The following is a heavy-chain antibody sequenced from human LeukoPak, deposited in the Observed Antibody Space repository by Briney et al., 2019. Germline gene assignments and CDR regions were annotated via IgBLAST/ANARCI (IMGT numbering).Heavy chain of an antibody. Sequence: SEALSLTCTVSGGSISTTSYFWAWIRQPPGEGLEWIGYIYYSGSTNYNPSLKSRVTISVDTSKNQFSLKLSSVTAADTAVYYCARRYFQQLGVNWFDPWGQGTLVTVSS. CDR3: ARRYFQQLGVNWFDP. V-gene: IGHV4-39*07. CDR2: IYYSGST. J-gene: IGHJ5*02. D-gene: IGHD6-13*01. CDR1: GGSISTTSYF.